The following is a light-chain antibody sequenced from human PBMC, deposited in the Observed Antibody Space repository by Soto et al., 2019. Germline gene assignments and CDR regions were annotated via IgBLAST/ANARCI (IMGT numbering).Light chain of an antibody. Sequence: DIQMTQSPSTLSASVGNRVTITFXASQSISSWLAWYQQKPGKAPKLVIYDASSLESGVPSRFSGSGSGTEFTLTISSLQPDDFATYYCQQYNSFPLTFGGGTKVDIK. CDR1: QSISSW. CDR3: QQYNSFPLT. J-gene: IGKJ4*01. CDR2: DAS. V-gene: IGKV1-5*01.